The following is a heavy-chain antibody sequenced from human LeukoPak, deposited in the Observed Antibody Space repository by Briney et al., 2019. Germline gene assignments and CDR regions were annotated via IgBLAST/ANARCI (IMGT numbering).Heavy chain of an antibody. CDR2: ISYSGST. Sequence: SETLSLTCTVSGGSINSYYWSWIRQPPEKGLEWIGHISYSGSTNYNPSLKSRATVSVDSSQNQFSLKLSSVTAADTAVYYCARSPFDYSDYDGLLRGPNWFDPWGQGTLVTVSS. CDR3: ARSPFDYSDYDGLLRGPNWFDP. D-gene: IGHD4-11*01. CDR1: GGSINSYY. V-gene: IGHV4-59*08. J-gene: IGHJ5*02.